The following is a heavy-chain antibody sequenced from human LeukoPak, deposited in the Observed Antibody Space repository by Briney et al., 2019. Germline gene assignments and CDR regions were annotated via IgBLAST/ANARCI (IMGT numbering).Heavy chain of an antibody. CDR2: INRGDVNT. V-gene: IGHV1-3*01. Sequence: ASVKVSCKASGYTFTNYAIHWVRQAPGQRLEWMGWINRGDVNTKYSQKFQGRVTITSDTSASTAYMELSNLRYEDTAVYYCAREGGLHWFDPWGQGTLVTVSS. J-gene: IGHJ5*02. CDR1: GYTFTNYA. CDR3: AREGGLHWFDP. D-gene: IGHD3-16*01.